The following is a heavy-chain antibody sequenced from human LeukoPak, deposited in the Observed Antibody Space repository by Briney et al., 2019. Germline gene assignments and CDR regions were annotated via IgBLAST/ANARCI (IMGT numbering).Heavy chain of an antibody. J-gene: IGHJ4*02. CDR3: ARVGPATAFDY. CDR1: GFTLSSFS. CDR2: INYKGGPT. V-gene: IGHV3-64*02. Sequence: GGSLRLSCAASGFTLSSFSMHWVRQSSGRGLEYVSAINYKGGPTYYADSVKGRFTISRDNSKNTLYLQMASLRDEDMGVYYCARVGPATAFDYWGQRTQVTVSS.